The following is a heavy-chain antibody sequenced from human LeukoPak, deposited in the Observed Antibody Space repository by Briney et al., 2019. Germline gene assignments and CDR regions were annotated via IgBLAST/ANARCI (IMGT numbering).Heavy chain of an antibody. CDR3: ARDSGPAYYYDSSGYYGMDV. CDR2: ISGSGGST. J-gene: IGHJ6*02. Sequence: GGSLRLSCAASGFTFSSYAMSWVRRAPGKGLEWVSAISGSGGSTYYADSVKGRFTISRDNSKNTLYLQMNSLRAEDTAVYYCARDSGPAYYYDSSGYYGMDVWGQGTTVTVSS. CDR1: GFTFSSYA. D-gene: IGHD3-22*01. V-gene: IGHV3-23*01.